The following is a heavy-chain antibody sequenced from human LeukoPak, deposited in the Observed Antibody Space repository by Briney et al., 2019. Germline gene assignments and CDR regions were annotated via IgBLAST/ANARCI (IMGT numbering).Heavy chain of an antibody. J-gene: IGHJ4*02. CDR1: GGSICNVRYY. V-gene: IGHV4-31*03. D-gene: IGHD1-7*01. CDR3: ASTRYNWNYRFDS. Sequence: PSETLSLTCTVSGGSICNVRYYCSWIPRHPGKGLVWIGYIYYSGSTYYNPSLKSRFTISVDTSKNQFSLKLSSVTAADTAVYYCASTRYNWNYRFDSWGQGTLVTVSS. CDR2: IYYSGST.